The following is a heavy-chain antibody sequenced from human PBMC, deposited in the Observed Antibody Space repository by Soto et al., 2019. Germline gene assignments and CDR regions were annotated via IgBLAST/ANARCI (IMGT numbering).Heavy chain of an antibody. Sequence: PSETLSLTCTVSGGSISSSSYYWGWIRQPPGKGLEWIGSIYYSGSTNYNPSLKSRVTISVDTSKNQFSLKLSSVTAADTAVYYCARGATYYDFLWWFDPWGQGTLVTVSS. CDR2: IYYSGST. CDR3: ARGATYYDFLWWFDP. D-gene: IGHD3-3*01. J-gene: IGHJ5*02. V-gene: IGHV4-39*07. CDR1: GGSISSSSYY.